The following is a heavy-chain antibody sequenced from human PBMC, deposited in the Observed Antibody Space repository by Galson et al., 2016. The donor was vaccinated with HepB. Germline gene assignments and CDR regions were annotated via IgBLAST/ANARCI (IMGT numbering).Heavy chain of an antibody. CDR3: AREAKPYGYIDS. D-gene: IGHD4-17*01. J-gene: IGHJ4*02. CDR1: GYTFSGFY. V-gene: IGHV1-2*02. CDR2: INPNSGVT. Sequence: SVKVSCKASGYTFSGFYIHWVRQAPGQGLEWMGWINPNSGVTTYAQKFQGRVTMTRDTSISTVYMELSSLRSDDTAMYYCAREAKPYGYIDSWGQGTLVTVSS.